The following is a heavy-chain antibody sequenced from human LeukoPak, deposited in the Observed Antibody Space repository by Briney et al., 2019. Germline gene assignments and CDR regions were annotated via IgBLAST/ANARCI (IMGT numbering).Heavy chain of an antibody. CDR2: ISAYNGNT. CDR3: ARDQQWLDPARHGFDY. J-gene: IGHJ4*02. V-gene: IGHV1-18*01. D-gene: IGHD6-19*01. CDR1: GYTFTIYG. Sequence: ASVKVSCKASGYTFTIYGISWVRQAPGQGLEWMGWISAYNGNTNYAQKLQGRVTMTTDTSTSTAYMELRSLRPDDTAVYYCARDQQWLDPARHGFDYWGQGTLVTVSS.